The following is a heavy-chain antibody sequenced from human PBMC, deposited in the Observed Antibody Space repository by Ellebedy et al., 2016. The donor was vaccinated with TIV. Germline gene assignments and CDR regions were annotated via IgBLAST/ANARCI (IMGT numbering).Heavy chain of an antibody. Sequence: MPSETLSLTCTVSGASISTGDYYWSWIRQPPGKDLEWIGYIYYSGSTYYNPSLRSRVTISVDTSKNQFSLNLNSVTAADTAIYYCARGPNYVRGSYKYFDYWGQGTLGTVSS. CDR2: IYYSGST. J-gene: IGHJ4*02. V-gene: IGHV4-30-4*01. CDR3: ARGPNYVRGSYKYFDY. CDR1: GASISTGDYY. D-gene: IGHD3-16*01.